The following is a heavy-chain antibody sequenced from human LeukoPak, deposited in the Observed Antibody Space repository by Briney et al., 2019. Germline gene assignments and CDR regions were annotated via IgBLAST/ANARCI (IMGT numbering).Heavy chain of an antibody. CDR1: GGSISSGVYY. V-gene: IGHV4-31*03. CDR3: ASGSYIGVYFGAFDI. D-gene: IGHD1-26*01. Sequence: PSEALSLTCSVSGGSISSGVYYWNWIRQHPGKGLEWIGYIHYSGDTFYNPSLKSRVTISVDTSKNQFSLKLTSVTAADTAVYYCASGSYIGVYFGAFDIWGQGPLVTVSS. CDR2: IHYSGDT. J-gene: IGHJ3*02.